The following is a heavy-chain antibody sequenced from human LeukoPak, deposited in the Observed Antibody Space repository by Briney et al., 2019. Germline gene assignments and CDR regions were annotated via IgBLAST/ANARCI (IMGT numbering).Heavy chain of an antibody. CDR3: ARPETGTTTLFDY. CDR2: IYPGDSDT. J-gene: IGHJ4*02. Sequence: GESLKISCKGSGYSFISYWIGWVRQMPGKGLEWMGIIYPGDSDTRYSPSFQGQVTISADKSISTAFLQWNSLKASDTAMYYCARPETGTTTLFDYWGQGTLVTVSS. V-gene: IGHV5-51*01. CDR1: GYSFISYW. D-gene: IGHD1-26*01.